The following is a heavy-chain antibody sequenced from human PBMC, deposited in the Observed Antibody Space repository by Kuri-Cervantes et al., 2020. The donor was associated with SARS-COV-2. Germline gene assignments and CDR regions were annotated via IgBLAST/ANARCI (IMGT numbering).Heavy chain of an antibody. CDR1: GGTFSSYA. J-gene: IGHJ4*02. CDR3: ARDGLVGATIHPPNLDY. Sequence: SVKVSCKASGGTFSSYALSWVRQAPGQGLEWMGGIIPIIGTPNYAQKFQDRVTITADESTSTGYMELSSLRSEDTAVYYCARDGLVGATIHPPNLDYWGQGTLVTVSS. D-gene: IGHD1-26*01. CDR2: IIPIIGTP. V-gene: IGHV1-69*13.